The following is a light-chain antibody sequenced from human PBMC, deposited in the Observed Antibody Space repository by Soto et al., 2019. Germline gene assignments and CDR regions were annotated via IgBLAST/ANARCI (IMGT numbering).Light chain of an antibody. CDR1: QTVSSIY. CDR2: GGS. V-gene: IGKV3-20*01. CDR3: QQYHSSLWT. J-gene: IGKJ1*01. Sequence: EIVLTQSPGTLSLSPGERATLYFSASQTVSSIYLAWYQQKPGQAPRLLIYGGSSRATGIPDRFSGSGSGTDFTLTISRLEPEDFAVYYCQQYHSSLWTFGQGTKVDIK.